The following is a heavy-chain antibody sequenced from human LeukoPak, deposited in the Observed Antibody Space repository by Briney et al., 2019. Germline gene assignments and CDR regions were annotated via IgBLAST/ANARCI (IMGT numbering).Heavy chain of an antibody. Sequence: GGSLRLSCAASGFSFSTTWMTWVRQTPGKGLELVANINIDGSQRYHADSVEGRFTISRDNVKNTLYLQMSSLRVEDTAVYYCAKDPGWGALDYWGQGALVIVSS. V-gene: IGHV3-7*03. CDR1: GFSFSTTW. J-gene: IGHJ4*02. CDR3: AKDPGWGALDY. D-gene: IGHD3-16*01. CDR2: INIDGSQR.